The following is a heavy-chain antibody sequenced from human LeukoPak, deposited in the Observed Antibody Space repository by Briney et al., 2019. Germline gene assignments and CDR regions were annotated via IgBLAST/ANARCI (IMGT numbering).Heavy chain of an antibody. CDR2: IKSKTDGGTT. Sequence: SGGSLRLSCAASGFTFSNAWMSWVRQAPGKGLEWVGRIKSKTDGGTTDYAAPVKGRFTISRDNAKNSLYLQMSNLRAEDTAVYFCARGGGLDVRGQGATVTVSS. D-gene: IGHD3-16*01. CDR1: GFTFSNAW. V-gene: IGHV3-15*01. J-gene: IGHJ6*02. CDR3: ARGGGLDV.